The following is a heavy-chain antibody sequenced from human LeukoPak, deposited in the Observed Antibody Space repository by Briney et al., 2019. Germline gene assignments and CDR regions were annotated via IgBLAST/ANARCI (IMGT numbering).Heavy chain of an antibody. J-gene: IGHJ5*02. D-gene: IGHD3-10*01. CDR1: GGSISSSSYY. V-gene: IGHV4-39*07. Sequence: SETLSLTCTVSGGSISSSSYYWGWIRQPPGKGLEWIGSIYYGGSTYYNPSLKSRVTISVDTSKNQFSLKLSSVTAADTAVYYCARDKSMVRGVIIEDQTNWFDPWGQGTLVTVSS. CDR3: ARDKSMVRGVIIEDQTNWFDP. CDR2: IYYGGST.